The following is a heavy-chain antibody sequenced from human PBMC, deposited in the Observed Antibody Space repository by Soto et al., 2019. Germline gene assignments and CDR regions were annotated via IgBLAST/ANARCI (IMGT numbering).Heavy chain of an antibody. CDR1: GGSFSGYY. CDR2: INHSRST. J-gene: IGHJ4*02. CDR3: ARDKITGLFDY. V-gene: IGHV4-34*01. D-gene: IGHD2-8*02. Sequence: QVQLQQWGAGLLKPSETLSLTCAVYGGSFSGYYWTWIRQPPGTGLEWIGEINHSRSTNYNPSLKSRVTISVDTSKNQFSLKLTSVTAADTAVYYCARDKITGLFDYWGLGTLVTVSS.